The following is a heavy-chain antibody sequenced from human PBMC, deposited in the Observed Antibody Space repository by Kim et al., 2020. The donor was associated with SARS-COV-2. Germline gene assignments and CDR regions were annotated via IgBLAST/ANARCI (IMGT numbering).Heavy chain of an antibody. J-gene: IGHJ4*02. CDR2: IKSKTDGGTT. CDR3: TTLAGYYYDSSGYYYFDY. V-gene: IGHV3-15*01. Sequence: GGSLRLSCAASGFTFSNAWMSWVRQAPGKGLEWVGRIKSKTDGGTTDYAAPVKGRFTISRDDSKNTLYLQMNSLKTEDTAVYYCTTLAGYYYDSSGYYYFDYWGQGTLVTVSS. CDR1: GFTFSNAW. D-gene: IGHD3-22*01.